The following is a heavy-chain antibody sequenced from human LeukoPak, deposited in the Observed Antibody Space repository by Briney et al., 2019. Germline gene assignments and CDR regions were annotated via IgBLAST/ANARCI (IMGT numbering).Heavy chain of an antibody. CDR3: ARVGSTALFDP. Sequence: SGTLSLTCAVSGGSISSSNWWSWVRQPPGKGLEWIGEISHSGSTNYNLSLKSRVTMSVDKSKNHFSLKLSSVTAADTAVYYCARVGSTALFDPWGQGTLVTVSS. CDR2: ISHSGST. V-gene: IGHV4-4*02. J-gene: IGHJ5*02. CDR1: GGSISSSNW. D-gene: IGHD3-10*01.